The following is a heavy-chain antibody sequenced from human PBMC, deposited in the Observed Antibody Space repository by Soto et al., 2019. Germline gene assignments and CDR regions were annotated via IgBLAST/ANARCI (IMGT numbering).Heavy chain of an antibody. V-gene: IGHV4-4*02. J-gene: IGHJ3*02. CDR3: ARAWTAGTGMSFDI. D-gene: IGHD3-10*01. CDR1: GGSISSSNW. CDR2: IYHSGSP. Sequence: QVQLQESGPGLVKPSGTLSLTCAVSGGSISSSNWWSWVRQPPGKGLEGIGEIYHSGSPNYNPSLKRRVTISVAKSKHQVSLTRSSVPAADTAVYYCARAWTAGTGMSFDIWGQGTMVTVSS.